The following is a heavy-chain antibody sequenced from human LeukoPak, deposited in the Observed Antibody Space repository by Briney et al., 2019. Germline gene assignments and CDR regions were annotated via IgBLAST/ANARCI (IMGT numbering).Heavy chain of an antibody. CDR1: GGSISSSSYY. CDR2: IAYSGNT. D-gene: IGHD6-6*01. V-gene: IGHV4-39*01. CDR3: ATLKYSSSLSAFDI. Sequence: PSETLSLTCTVSGGSISSSSYYWGWIRQPPGKGLEWIGTIAYSGNTYYNPSLKTRVTVSVDTSKNQFSLKLSSVTAADTTVYYCATLKYSSSLSAFDIWGQGTMVTVSS. J-gene: IGHJ3*02.